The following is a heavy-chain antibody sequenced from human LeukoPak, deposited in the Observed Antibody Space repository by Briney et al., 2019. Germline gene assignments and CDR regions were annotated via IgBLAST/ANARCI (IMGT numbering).Heavy chain of an antibody. CDR1: GGSIRSYY. Sequence: PSETLSLTCTVPGGSIRSYYWSWIRQPAGKGLEWIGRIYTSGSTNYNPSLKSRVTMSVDTSKNQFSLKLSSVTAADTAVYYCARVIYRYSGSYSPYYFDYWGQGTLVTVSS. V-gene: IGHV4-4*07. J-gene: IGHJ4*02. D-gene: IGHD1-26*01. CDR2: IYTSGST. CDR3: ARVIYRYSGSYSPYYFDY.